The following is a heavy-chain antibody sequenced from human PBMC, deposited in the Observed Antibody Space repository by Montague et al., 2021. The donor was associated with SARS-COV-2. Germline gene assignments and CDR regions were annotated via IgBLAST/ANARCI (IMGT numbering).Heavy chain of an antibody. CDR3: ARDPWRITIFGVFTRYGMDV. V-gene: IGHV4-61*01. CDR2: IYYSGST. CDR1: GGSVSSGSYY. D-gene: IGHD3-3*01. Sequence: SETLSLTCTVSGGSVSSGSYYWSWIRQPPGKGLEWIGYIYYSGSTNYNPSLKSRVTISVDTSKNQFSLKLSSVTAADTAVYYCARDPWRITIFGVFTRYGMDVWGQGTTVTVSS. J-gene: IGHJ6*02.